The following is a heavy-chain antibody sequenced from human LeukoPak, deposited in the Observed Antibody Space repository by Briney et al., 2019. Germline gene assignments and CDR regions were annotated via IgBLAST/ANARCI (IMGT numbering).Heavy chain of an antibody. D-gene: IGHD1-26*01. Sequence: GGSLRLSCAASGFTFSSYGMHWVRQAPGKGLEWVAVISYDGSNKYYADSVKGRFTISRDNSKNTLYLQMNSLRAEDTAVYYCAKDLRPYSGSYNWFDPWGQGTLVTVSS. V-gene: IGHV3-30*18. J-gene: IGHJ5*02. CDR2: ISYDGSNK. CDR3: AKDLRPYSGSYNWFDP. CDR1: GFTFSSYG.